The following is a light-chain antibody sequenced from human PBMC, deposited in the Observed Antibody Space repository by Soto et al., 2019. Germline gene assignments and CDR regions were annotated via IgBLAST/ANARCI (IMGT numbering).Light chain of an antibody. CDR3: QQYDSSPRT. J-gene: IGKJ1*01. V-gene: IGKV3-20*01. CDR2: RTS. CDR1: QSVSSSY. Sequence: EIVLTQSPGTLSLSQGERATLSFRASQSVSSSYLAWYQQKPGQAPRLLIYRTSNRATGIPDRFSGSGSGTDFTLTISRLEPEDFAVYWCQQYDSSPRTFGQGTKVDIK.